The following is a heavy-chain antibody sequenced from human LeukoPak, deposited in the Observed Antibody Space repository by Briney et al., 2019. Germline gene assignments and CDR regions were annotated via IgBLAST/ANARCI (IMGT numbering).Heavy chain of an antibody. CDR1: GVSFDDYY. Sequence: SETLSLTCAVSGVSFDDYYWAWVRQTPGKGLEWIGEINHSGYTNDSPSLKSRVALSIDTSRKQFCLNLRSVTVADAGIYYCTRMTTGHDYWGQGSLVIVSS. V-gene: IGHV4-34*10. CDR2: INHSGYT. D-gene: IGHD4-17*01. J-gene: IGHJ4*02. CDR3: TRMTTGHDY.